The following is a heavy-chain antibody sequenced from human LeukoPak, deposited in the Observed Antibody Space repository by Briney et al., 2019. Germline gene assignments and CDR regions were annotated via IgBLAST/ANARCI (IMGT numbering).Heavy chain of an antibody. Sequence: GGSLRLSCAASGFTVSSNYMSWVRQAPGKGLEWVSVIFSGGFTYYADSVKGRFTISRDNSKNTLYLQMNSLRAEDTAVFYCARDRSSYEYYFGHWGQGTLVTVSS. D-gene: IGHD3-22*01. V-gene: IGHV3-66*02. CDR2: IFSGGFT. CDR1: GFTVSSNY. J-gene: IGHJ4*02. CDR3: ARDRSSYEYYFGH.